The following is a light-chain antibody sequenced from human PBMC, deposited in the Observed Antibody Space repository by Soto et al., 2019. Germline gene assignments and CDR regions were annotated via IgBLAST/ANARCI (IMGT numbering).Light chain of an antibody. CDR2: EVS. CDR1: SSDVGGYKY. J-gene: IGLJ2*01. CDR3: ASYTSSSTSVI. Sequence: QSVLTQPASVSGSPGQSITIPCTGTSSDVGGYKYVSWYQQHPDKAPKLIIFEVSNRPSGISSRFSGSKSGNTASLTISGLQAEDEADYYCASYTSSSTSVIFGRGTKLTVL. V-gene: IGLV2-14*01.